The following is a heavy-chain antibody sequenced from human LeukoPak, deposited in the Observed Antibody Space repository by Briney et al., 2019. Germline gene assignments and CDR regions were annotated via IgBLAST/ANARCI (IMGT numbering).Heavy chain of an antibody. J-gene: IGHJ4*02. Sequence: ASVKVSCKASGYTFTSYYMHWVRQAPGQGLEWMGIINPSSGSTNYAQKFQGRVTMTRDTSTSTVYMELSSLTSEDTAVYYCARPRNPYSSSWPSFDYWGQGTLVTVSS. D-gene: IGHD6-13*01. CDR3: ARPRNPYSSSWPSFDY. V-gene: IGHV1-46*01. CDR1: GYTFTSYY. CDR2: INPSSGST.